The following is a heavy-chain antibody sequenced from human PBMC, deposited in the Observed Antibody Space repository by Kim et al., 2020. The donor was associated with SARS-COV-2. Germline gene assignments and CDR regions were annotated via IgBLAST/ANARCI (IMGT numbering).Heavy chain of an antibody. CDR3: AKVADDFWSGYPYYYGMDV. J-gene: IGHJ6*02. CDR1: GFTFSSYA. D-gene: IGHD3-3*01. Sequence: GGSLRLSCPASGFTFSSYAMSWVRQAPGKGLEWVSAISGSGGSTYYADSVKGRFTISRDNSKNTLYLQMNSLRAEDTAVYYCAKVADDFWSGYPYYYGMDVWGQGTTDTVS. CDR2: ISGSGGST. V-gene: IGHV3-23*01.